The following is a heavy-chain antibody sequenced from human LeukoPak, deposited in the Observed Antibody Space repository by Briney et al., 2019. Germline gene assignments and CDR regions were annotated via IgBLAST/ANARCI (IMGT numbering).Heavy chain of an antibody. CDR2: INHSGST. J-gene: IGHJ6*02. V-gene: IGHV4-34*01. Sequence: PSETLSLTCAVYGGSFSGYYWSWIRQPPGKGLEWIGEINHSGSTNYNPSLKSRVTISVDTSKNQFSLKLSSVTAADTAVYYCARGGTGYCSSTSCSYYYYYGMDVWGQGTTVTVSS. CDR3: ARGGTGYCSSTSCSYYYYYGMDV. CDR1: GGSFSGYY. D-gene: IGHD2-2*01.